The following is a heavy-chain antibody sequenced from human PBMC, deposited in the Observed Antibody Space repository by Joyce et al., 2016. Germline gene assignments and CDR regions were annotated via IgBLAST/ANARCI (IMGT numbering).Heavy chain of an antibody. D-gene: IGHD3-10*01. CDR3: ARSTITMVRRADVYYHGLDV. CDR1: GFTFSSYS. CDR2: IWYDGSYK. J-gene: IGHJ6*02. Sequence: QVQLVESGGGVVQPGRSLRLSCVTSGFTFSSYSMHWVRQAPGKGLEWLALIWYDGSYKYYADSVKGRFTISRDNSKNTVSLQMNSLRAEDTAVYYCARSTITMVRRADVYYHGLDVWGQGTTVTVSS. V-gene: IGHV3-33*01.